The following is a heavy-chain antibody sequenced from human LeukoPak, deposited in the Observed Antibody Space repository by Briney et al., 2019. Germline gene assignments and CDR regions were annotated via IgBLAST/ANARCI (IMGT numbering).Heavy chain of an antibody. Sequence: PSETLSLTCTVSGGSISSSPYYWGWIRQPPGKGLEWIGSIYYSGSTYYNPSLKSRVTISVDTSKNQFSLKLSSVTAADTAVYYCARDIYGDYGPNFDYWGQGTLVTVSS. D-gene: IGHD4-17*01. CDR1: GGSISSSPYY. CDR2: IYYSGST. V-gene: IGHV4-39*07. J-gene: IGHJ4*02. CDR3: ARDIYGDYGPNFDY.